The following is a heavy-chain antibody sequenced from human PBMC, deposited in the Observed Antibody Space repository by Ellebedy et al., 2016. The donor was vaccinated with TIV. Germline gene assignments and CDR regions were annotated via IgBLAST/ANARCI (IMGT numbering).Heavy chain of an antibody. Sequence: GGSLRLSXAASGFTFSSYAMSWVRQAPGKGLEWVSAISGSGGSTYYADSVKGRFTISRDNSKNTLYLQMNSLRAEDTAVYYCAKSTMGSSWLGDWFDPWGQGTLVTVSS. J-gene: IGHJ5*02. CDR3: AKSTMGSSWLGDWFDP. V-gene: IGHV3-23*01. D-gene: IGHD6-13*01. CDR1: GFTFSSYA. CDR2: ISGSGGST.